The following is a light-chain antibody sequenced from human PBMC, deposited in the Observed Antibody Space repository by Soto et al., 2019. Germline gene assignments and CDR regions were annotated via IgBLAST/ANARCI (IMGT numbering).Light chain of an antibody. Sequence: QSPLSQPASVSGTPGHSITISCTGTSSDVGGYNYVSWYQHHPGKAPKLMIYDVSNRPSGVSNRFSGSKSGNTASLTISGLQAEEEADYYCSSSTSRSTNVFGTGTKVTVL. J-gene: IGLJ1*01. V-gene: IGLV2-14*01. CDR3: SSSTSRSTNV. CDR1: SSDVGGYNY. CDR2: DVS.